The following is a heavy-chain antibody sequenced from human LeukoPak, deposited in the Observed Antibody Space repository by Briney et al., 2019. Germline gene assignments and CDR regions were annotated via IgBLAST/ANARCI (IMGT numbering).Heavy chain of an antibody. D-gene: IGHD6-6*01. V-gene: IGHV4-38-2*02. Sequence: PSETLSLTCTVSGYSMKSGYYWGWIRPSPGKGLEWMGSMFHSGSTYDNASLKSRVSISVDTSNNQFSLKLTSVTAADTAVYYCVRDAAHYMDVWGKGITVTVS. CDR2: MFHSGST. CDR3: VRDAAHYMDV. CDR1: GYSMKSGYY. J-gene: IGHJ6*03.